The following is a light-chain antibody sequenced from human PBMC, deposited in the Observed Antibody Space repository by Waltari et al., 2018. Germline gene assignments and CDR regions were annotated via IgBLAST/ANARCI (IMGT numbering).Light chain of an antibody. CDR2: SSS. Sequence: EIVLTQSPATLSLSPGERATLTCRASQSIGKYLIWYQQKPGQAPRLLIYSSSIRATGIPDRFSGSGSGTDFSLTISSLEPEDFAVYYCQKYEALPSTFGQGTKVEIK. CDR1: QSIGKY. CDR3: QKYEALPST. J-gene: IGKJ1*01. V-gene: IGKV3-20*01.